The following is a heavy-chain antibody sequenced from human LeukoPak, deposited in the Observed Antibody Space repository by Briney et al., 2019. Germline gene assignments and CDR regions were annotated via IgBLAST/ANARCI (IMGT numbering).Heavy chain of an antibody. J-gene: IGHJ6*02. CDR3: ARGPYGMDV. Sequence: GGSLRLSCAASEFTFSSYAMHWVRQAPGKGLEWVAVISYDGSNKYYADSVKGRFTISRDNSKNTLYLQMNSLRAEDTAVYYCARGPYGMDVWGQGTTVTVSS. V-gene: IGHV3-30-3*01. CDR2: ISYDGSNK. CDR1: EFTFSSYA.